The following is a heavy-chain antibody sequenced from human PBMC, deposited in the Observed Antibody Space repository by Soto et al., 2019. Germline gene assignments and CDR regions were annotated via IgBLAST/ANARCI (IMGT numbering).Heavy chain of an antibody. D-gene: IGHD2-21*01. J-gene: IGHJ4*02. CDR2: INPKTGDT. CDR1: GYTFTDSH. V-gene: IGHV1-2*02. Sequence: QVQLVQSGTEVKKPGASVKVSCKASGYTFTDSHIHWVRQASGQGLEWLGWINPKTGDTNYPQKFQGRITMTGDTSMSTAYMELTNLTSDDTAVYYCERDPPRYFTSSPEGAGLWGQGTLVTVSS. CDR3: ERDPPRYFTSSPEGAGL.